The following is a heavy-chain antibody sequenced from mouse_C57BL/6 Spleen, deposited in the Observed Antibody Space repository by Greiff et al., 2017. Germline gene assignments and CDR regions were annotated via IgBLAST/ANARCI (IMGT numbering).Heavy chain of an antibody. V-gene: IGHV3-6*01. CDR1: GYSITSGYY. CDR3: AREEGRGFAY. Sequence: EVQLVESGPGLVKPSQSLSLTCSVTGYSITSGYYWNWIRQFPGNKLEWMGYISYGGSNNYNPSLKNRISITRDTSKNQFFLKLNSVTTEDTATYYCAREEGRGFAYWGQGTLVTVSA. J-gene: IGHJ3*01. D-gene: IGHD1-1*01. CDR2: ISYGGSN.